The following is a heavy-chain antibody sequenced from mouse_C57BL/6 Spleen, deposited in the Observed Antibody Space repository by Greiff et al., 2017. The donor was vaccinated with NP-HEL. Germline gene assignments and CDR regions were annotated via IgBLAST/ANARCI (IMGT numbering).Heavy chain of an antibody. D-gene: IGHD2-3*01. CDR1: GYTFTSYW. CDR3: ARSDGYYKGVYFDY. V-gene: IGHV1-53*01. CDR2: INPSNGGT. Sequence: QVQLQQPGTELVKPGASVKLSCKASGYTFTSYWMHWVKQRPGPGLEWIGNINPSNGGTNYNDTFQSKAPLTVDKSSSTAYMQLSSLTSEDTAVYYCARSDGYYKGVYFDYWGQGTTLTVSS. J-gene: IGHJ2*01.